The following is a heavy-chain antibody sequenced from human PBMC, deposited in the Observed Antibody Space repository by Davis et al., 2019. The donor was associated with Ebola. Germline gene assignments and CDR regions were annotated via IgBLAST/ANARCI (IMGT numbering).Heavy chain of an antibody. CDR2: IYYSGST. V-gene: IGHV4-59*01. CDR3: ARGRGSYYGVYYFDY. Sequence: SETLSLTCTVSGGSISSYYWSWIRQPPGQGLEWIGYIYYSGSTNYNPSLKSRVTISVDTSKNQFSLKLSSVTAADTAVYYCARGRGSYYGVYYFDYWGQGTLVTVSS. CDR1: GGSISSYY. D-gene: IGHD1-26*01. J-gene: IGHJ4*02.